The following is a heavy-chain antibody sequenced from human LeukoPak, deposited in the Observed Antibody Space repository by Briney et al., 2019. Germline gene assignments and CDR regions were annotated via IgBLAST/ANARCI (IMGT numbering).Heavy chain of an antibody. Sequence: GGSLTLSCAASGLTFSSYAMRWVRQARGKGLEWVSAISGSGGSTYYADSVKGRFTTSRDNSKNTLYLQMNSLRAEDTAVYYCAKAPSGYFYGMDVWGQGTTVTVSS. CDR3: AKAPSGYFYGMDV. D-gene: IGHD2-15*01. V-gene: IGHV3-23*01. CDR1: GLTFSSYA. CDR2: ISGSGGST. J-gene: IGHJ6*02.